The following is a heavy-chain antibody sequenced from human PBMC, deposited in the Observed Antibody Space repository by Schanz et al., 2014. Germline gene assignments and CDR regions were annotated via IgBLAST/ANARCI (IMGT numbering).Heavy chain of an antibody. D-gene: IGHD5-12*01. V-gene: IGHV1-46*01. CDR3: ARGPLGTSP. CDR2: INPSGGGT. Sequence: QVQLVQSGAEMKKPGASVKVSCKASGYTFVSYSMHWVRQAPGQGLEWMGIINPSGGGTSYALRFQDRVTVTRDTSRSTVYMELSSLRSEDTAVYYCARGPLGTSPWGQGTLVTVSS. CDR1: GYTFVSYS. J-gene: IGHJ5*02.